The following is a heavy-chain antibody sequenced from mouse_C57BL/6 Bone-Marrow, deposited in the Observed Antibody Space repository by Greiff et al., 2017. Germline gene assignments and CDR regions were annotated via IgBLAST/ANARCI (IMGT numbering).Heavy chain of an antibody. J-gene: IGHJ2*01. V-gene: IGHV1-72*01. CDR3: ARAVLQPLRCCDY. Sequence: QVQLQQSGAELVKPGASVKLSCKASGYTFTSYWMHWVKQRPGRGLEWIGRIDPNSGGTKYNEKFKSKATLTVDKPSSTAYMQLSSLTSEDSAVYSGARAVLQPLRCCDYWGQGTTLTVSS. CDR2: IDPNSGGT. D-gene: IGHD6-1*01. CDR1: GYTFTSYW.